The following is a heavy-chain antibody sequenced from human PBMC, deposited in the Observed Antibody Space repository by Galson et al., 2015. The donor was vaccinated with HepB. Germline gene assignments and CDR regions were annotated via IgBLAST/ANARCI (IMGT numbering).Heavy chain of an antibody. CDR3: ATISGQRNFDY. D-gene: IGHD6-19*01. Sequence: SLRLSCAASGFTFSSYGMHWVRQAPGKGLEWVAVIWYDGSNKYYADSVKGRFTISRDNSKNTLYLQMNSLRAEDTAVYYCATISGQRNFDYWGQGTLVTVSS. CDR2: IWYDGSNK. J-gene: IGHJ4*02. V-gene: IGHV3-30*19. CDR1: GFTFSSYG.